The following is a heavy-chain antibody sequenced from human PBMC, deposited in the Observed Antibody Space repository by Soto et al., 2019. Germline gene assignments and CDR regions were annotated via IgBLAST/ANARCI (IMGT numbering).Heavy chain of an antibody. CDR1: GGTFSSYA. V-gene: IGHV1-69*13. CDR3: ARVERVLRYFDWSQDHYYYGMDV. D-gene: IGHD3-9*01. J-gene: IGHJ6*02. CDR2: IIPIFGTA. Sequence: SVKVSCKASGGTFSSYAISWVRQAPGQGLEWMGGIIPIFGTANYAQKFQGRVTITADESTSTAYMELSSLRSEDTAVYYCARVERVLRYFDWSQDHYYYGMDVWGQGTTVTVS.